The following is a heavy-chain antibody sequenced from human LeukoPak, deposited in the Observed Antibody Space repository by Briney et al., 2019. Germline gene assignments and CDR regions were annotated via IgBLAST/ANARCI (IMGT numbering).Heavy chain of an antibody. CDR3: ASGVAVAGTKGSPYYYYGMDV. Sequence: SVKVSCKASGGTFSSYAISWVRQAPGQELEWMGGIIPIFGTANYAQKFQGRVTITADESTSTAYMELSSLRSEDTAVYYCASGVAVAGTKGSPYYYYGMDVWGQGTTVTVSS. CDR2: IIPIFGTA. CDR1: GGTFSSYA. J-gene: IGHJ6*02. D-gene: IGHD6-19*01. V-gene: IGHV1-69*13.